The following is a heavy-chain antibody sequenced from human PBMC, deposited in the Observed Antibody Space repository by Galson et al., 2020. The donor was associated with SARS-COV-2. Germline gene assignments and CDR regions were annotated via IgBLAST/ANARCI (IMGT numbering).Heavy chain of an antibody. V-gene: IGHV3-30*18. Sequence: GGSLSLSCAASGFILSTSGMHWVRHPPGTGLERVAVISYDGSHDYDADPVKGRFNISREHSKNTLYLQMNSLRAEDTAVYYCAKEAHGCRTGRYPGCYIGYWGQGALVTVSS. J-gene: IGHJ4*02. D-gene: IGHD1-1*01. CDR1: GFILSTSG. CDR2: ISYDGSHD. CDR3: AKEAHGCRTGRYPGCYIGY.